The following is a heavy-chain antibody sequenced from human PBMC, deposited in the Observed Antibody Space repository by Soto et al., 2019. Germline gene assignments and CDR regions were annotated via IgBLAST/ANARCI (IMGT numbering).Heavy chain of an antibody. CDR2: MNPNSGNT. V-gene: IGHV1-8*01. CDR1: GHTFTSYD. D-gene: IGHD3-3*01. J-gene: IGHJ4*02. CDR3: AVLDTIFGVVIIG. Sequence: ASVKVSCKASGHTFTSYDINWVRQATGQGLEWMGWMNPNSGNTGYAQKFQGRVTMTRNTSICTAYMELSSLRSEDTAVYYCAVLDTIFGVVIIGWGQGTLVTVSS.